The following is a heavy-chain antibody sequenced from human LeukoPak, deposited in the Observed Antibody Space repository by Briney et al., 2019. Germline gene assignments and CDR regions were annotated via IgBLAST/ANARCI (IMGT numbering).Heavy chain of an antibody. Sequence: SETLSLTCAVYGGSFSGYYWSWIRQPPGKGLEWIGEINHSGSTNYNPSLKSRVTISVDTSKNQFSLKLSSVTAADTAVYYCVRLEGGPPGAFDIWGQGTMVTVSS. D-gene: IGHD3-3*01. CDR1: GGSFSGYY. CDR2: INHSGST. V-gene: IGHV4-34*01. J-gene: IGHJ3*02. CDR3: VRLEGGPPGAFDI.